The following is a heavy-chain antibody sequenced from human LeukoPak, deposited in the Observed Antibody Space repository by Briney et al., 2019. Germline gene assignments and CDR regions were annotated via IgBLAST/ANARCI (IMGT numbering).Heavy chain of an antibody. CDR3: ANEEAMVSSSFDY. V-gene: IGHV3-30*02. D-gene: IGHD4/OR15-4a*01. CDR2: TRYDRDEK. CDR1: GFTFSRYG. J-gene: IGHJ4*02. Sequence: GGSLRLSCAAAGFTFSRYGFHWVRQAPGKGREWVAFTRYDRDEKFYTESVQGRFIVSKDKSQNTVYLQMNSLRTEDPAIYYCANEEAMVSSSFDYWGPGTLVTVSP.